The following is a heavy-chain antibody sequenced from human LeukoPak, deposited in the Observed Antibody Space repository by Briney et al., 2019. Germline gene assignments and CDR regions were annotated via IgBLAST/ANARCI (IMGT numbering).Heavy chain of an antibody. Sequence: PGGSLRLSCAASGFTFSSYSMNWVRQAPGKGLEWVSAISGSGGSTYYADSVKGRFTISRDNSKNTLYLQMNSLRAEDTAVYYCAKDRPYRVGYYYMDVWGKGTTVTISS. CDR3: AKDRPYRVGYYYMDV. CDR2: ISGSGGST. J-gene: IGHJ6*03. V-gene: IGHV3-23*01. CDR1: GFTFSSYS. D-gene: IGHD5-18*01.